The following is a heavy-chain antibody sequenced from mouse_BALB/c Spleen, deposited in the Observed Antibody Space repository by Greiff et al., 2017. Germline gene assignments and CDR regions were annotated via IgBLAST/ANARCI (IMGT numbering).Heavy chain of an antibody. CDR1: GFSLTSYG. J-gene: IGHJ3*01. V-gene: IGHV2-2*02. CDR2: IWSGGST. D-gene: IGHD3-1*01. CDR3: SLIGGRVSWFAY. Sequence: VKLQESGPGLVQPSQSLSITCTVSGFSLTSYGVHWVRQSPGKGLEWLGVIWSGGSTDYNAAFISRLSISKDNSKSQVFFKMNSLQANDTAIYYCSLIGGRVSWFAYWGQGTLVTVSA.